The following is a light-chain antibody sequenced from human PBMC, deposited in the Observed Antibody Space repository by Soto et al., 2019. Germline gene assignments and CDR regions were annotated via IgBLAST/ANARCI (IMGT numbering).Light chain of an antibody. CDR3: QPFHSSPST. J-gene: IGKJ5*01. CDR1: QSISTY. Sequence: SRRASQSISTYLNWYQQKPGKAPKLLIYGESSLQSGVPSRFSGSGPRTDFTLTMRSLQPYDSAIHYCQPFHSSPSTVAQGTRLEIK. CDR2: GES. V-gene: IGKV1-39*01.